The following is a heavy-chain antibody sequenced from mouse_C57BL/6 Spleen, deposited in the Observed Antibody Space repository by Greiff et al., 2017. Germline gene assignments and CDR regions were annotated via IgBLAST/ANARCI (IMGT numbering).Heavy chain of an antibody. D-gene: IGHD2-1*01. CDR3: ACFYYGKGGDY. V-gene: IGHV5-6*02. J-gene: IGHJ2*01. CDR1: GFTFSSYG. CDR2: ISSGGSYT. Sequence: DVKLVESGGDLVKPGGSLKLSCAASGFTFSSYGMSWVRQTPDKRLEWVATISSGGSYTYYPDSVKGRFTISRDNAKNTLYLQMSSLKSEDTAMYYCACFYYGKGGDYWGQGTTLTVSS.